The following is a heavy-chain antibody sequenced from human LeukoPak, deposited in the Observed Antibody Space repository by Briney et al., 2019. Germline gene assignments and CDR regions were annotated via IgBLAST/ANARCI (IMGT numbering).Heavy chain of an antibody. D-gene: IGHD2-15*01. CDR2: NYYSGST. CDR3: ARLSCGGVTCYYYCYYDMDV. J-gene: IGHJ6*03. Sequence: SETLSLTCAVSGGSFSSSSYYWGWIRQPPGKGLEWIGSNYYSGSTYYNPPPKSRVTISVNTSKNQYSLKLRSVTAADTAVYYCARLSCGGVTCYYYCYYDMDVWGEGTTVSVSS. CDR1: GGSFSSSSYY. V-gene: IGHV4-39*01.